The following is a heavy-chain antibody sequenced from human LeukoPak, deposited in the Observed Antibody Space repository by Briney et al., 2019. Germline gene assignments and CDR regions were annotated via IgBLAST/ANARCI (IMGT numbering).Heavy chain of an antibody. CDR3: AKDGISQLDY. CDR2: ISYDGSNK. Sequence: PGGSLRLSCAATGFTFSSYGMHWVRQAPGKGLEWVAVISYDGSNKYYADSVKGRFTISRDNSKNTLYLQMNSLRAEDTAVYYCAKDGISQLDYWGQGTLATVSS. V-gene: IGHV3-30*18. D-gene: IGHD1-1*01. CDR1: GFTFSSYG. J-gene: IGHJ4*02.